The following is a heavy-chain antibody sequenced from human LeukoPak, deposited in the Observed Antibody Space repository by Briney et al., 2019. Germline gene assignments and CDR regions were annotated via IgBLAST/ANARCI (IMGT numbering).Heavy chain of an antibody. J-gene: IGHJ4*02. Sequence: GGSLRLSCAASGFTFSSYSMNWVRQAPGKGLEWVSSISSSSSYIYYADSVKGRFTISRDNAKNSLYLQMNSLRAEDTAVYYCARDLRDGYSYYFDYWGQGTLVTVSS. D-gene: IGHD5-24*01. CDR1: GFTFSSYS. CDR3: ARDLRDGYSYYFDY. V-gene: IGHV3-21*01. CDR2: ISSSSSYI.